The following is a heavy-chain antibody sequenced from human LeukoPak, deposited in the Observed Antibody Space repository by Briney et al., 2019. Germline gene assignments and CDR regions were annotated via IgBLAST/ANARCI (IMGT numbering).Heavy chain of an antibody. Sequence: ASGMVSWKASGYTFTSVDINWVRQANGQGLEWMGWMNPNSGNTGYAQKFQGRVTMTRNTSISTAYMELSSLRSEDTAVYYCARETGVASYYYYYYMDVWGKGTTVTVSS. CDR1: GYTFTSVD. CDR2: MNPNSGNT. CDR3: ARETGVASYYYYYYMDV. V-gene: IGHV1-8*01. J-gene: IGHJ6*03. D-gene: IGHD5-12*01.